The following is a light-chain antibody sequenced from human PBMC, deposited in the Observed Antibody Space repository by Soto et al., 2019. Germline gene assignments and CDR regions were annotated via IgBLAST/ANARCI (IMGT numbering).Light chain of an antibody. V-gene: IGLV2-23*01. J-gene: IGLJ2*01. Sequence: QSALTQPASVSGSPGQSITISCTGASSDVVNYNLVSWYQQHPGKAPKLMIYEASQRPSGVSNRFSGSKSGNTASLTISGLQAEDKADYYCCSYVVTPTSPVIFGVGTKLTVL. CDR1: SSDVVNYNL. CDR2: EAS. CDR3: CSYVVTPTSPVI.